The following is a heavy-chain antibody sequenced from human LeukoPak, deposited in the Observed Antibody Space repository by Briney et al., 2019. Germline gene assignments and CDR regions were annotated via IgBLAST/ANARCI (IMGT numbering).Heavy chain of an antibody. Sequence: VASVKVSCKASGGTFSSYAISWVRQAPGQGLEWMGGIIPIFGTANYAQKFQGRVTITADESTSTAYMELSSLRSEDTAVYYCARHDPIVGTPDAFDIWGQGTMVTVSS. CDR1: GGTFSSYA. J-gene: IGHJ3*02. D-gene: IGHD1-26*01. CDR3: ARHDPIVGTPDAFDI. CDR2: IIPIFGTA. V-gene: IGHV1-69*13.